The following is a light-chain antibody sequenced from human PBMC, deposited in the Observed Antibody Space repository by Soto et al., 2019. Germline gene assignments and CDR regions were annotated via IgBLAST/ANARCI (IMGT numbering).Light chain of an antibody. J-gene: IGKJ4*01. V-gene: IGKV3-11*01. Sequence: EIVLTQSPGTLSLSAGERATLSCRASQSVATYLAWYQHKPGQAPRLLIYDASSRATGTPARFSGSGSGTDFTLIISRLEPEDFAVYYCQQRSTWPLTFGGGTKVEIK. CDR3: QQRSTWPLT. CDR2: DAS. CDR1: QSVATY.